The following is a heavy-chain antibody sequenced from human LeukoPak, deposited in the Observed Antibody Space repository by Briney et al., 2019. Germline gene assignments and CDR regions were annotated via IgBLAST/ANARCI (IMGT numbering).Heavy chain of an antibody. V-gene: IGHV1-2*06. CDR2: INPNSGGT. CDR1: RYPFTDYY. CDR3: ARAQQVVGGGDH. J-gene: IGHJ4*02. Sequence: GASVKVSCKASRYPFTDYYIHWVRQAPGQGLEWMGRINPNSGGTNYAQKFQGRVTITRDTSISTVYMELNRLRSDDSAVYYCARAQQVVGGGDHWGQGTLVTVSS. D-gene: IGHD2-15*01.